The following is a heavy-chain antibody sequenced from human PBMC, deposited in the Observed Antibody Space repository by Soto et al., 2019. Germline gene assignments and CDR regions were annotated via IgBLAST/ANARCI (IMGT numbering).Heavy chain of an antibody. CDR1: GFTFSSYA. J-gene: IGHJ6*02. CDR3: ARDFEYSSSVKESHHYYYGMYV. CDR2: ISYDGSNK. Sequence: QVQLVESGGGVVQPGRSLRLSCAASGFTFSSYAMHWVRQAPGKGLEWVAVISYDGSNKYYADSVKGRFTISRDNSKNTLYLQRNSLRAEDTAVYYCARDFEYSSSVKESHHYYYGMYVWCQGTTVTVSS. V-gene: IGHV3-30-3*01. D-gene: IGHD6-6*01.